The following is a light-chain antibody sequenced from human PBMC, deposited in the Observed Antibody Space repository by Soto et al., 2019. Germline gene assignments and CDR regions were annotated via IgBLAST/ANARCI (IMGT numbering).Light chain of an antibody. CDR1: SSNIGNNY. J-gene: IGLJ1*01. CDR2: ENN. V-gene: IGLV1-51*02. CDR3: GTWDSSLSAGV. Sequence: QSVLTQPPSVSAAPGQTVTISCSGSSSNIGNNYVSWYQQLPGTAPKLLIYENNKRPSGIPDRFSGSKSGTSATLGITGLQTGYEADYYCGTWDSSLSAGVFGTGTKLTVL.